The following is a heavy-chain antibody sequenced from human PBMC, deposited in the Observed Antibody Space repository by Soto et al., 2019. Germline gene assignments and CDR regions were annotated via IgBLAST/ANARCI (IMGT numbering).Heavy chain of an antibody. CDR3: TTEFFYGMNV. CDR1: GLTVGNTW. V-gene: IGHV3-15*07. Sequence: GGSLGLSCAASGLTVGNTWMDWIRQAPGKGPEWVGRMKSKIHGGTIEYGAPVKGRFTISKEDSENTLSLQMNSLKTEDTGVYYCTTEFFYGMNVWGQGTTVTSP. J-gene: IGHJ6*02. CDR2: MKSKIHGGTI.